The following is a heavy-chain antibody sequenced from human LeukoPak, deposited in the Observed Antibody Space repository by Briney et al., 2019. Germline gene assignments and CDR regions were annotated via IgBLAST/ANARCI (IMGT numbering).Heavy chain of an antibody. CDR2: INSDGSST. Sequence: GGSLRLSCAASGFTFSSYWMHWVRQAPGKGLVWVSRINSDGSSTSYADSVKGRFTISRDNAKNTLYLQMNSLRAEDTAVYYCARKGGSGCFDYWGQGTLVTVSS. J-gene: IGHJ4*02. CDR3: ARKGGSGCFDY. CDR1: GFTFSSYW. D-gene: IGHD6-19*01. V-gene: IGHV3-74*01.